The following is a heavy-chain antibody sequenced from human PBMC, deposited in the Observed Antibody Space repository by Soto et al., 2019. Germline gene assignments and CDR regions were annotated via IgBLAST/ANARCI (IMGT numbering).Heavy chain of an antibody. D-gene: IGHD1-26*01. CDR3: ARHSAIVGATTNWFDP. CDR1: GGSISSSSYY. V-gene: IGHV4-39*01. CDR2: IYYSGST. J-gene: IGHJ5*02. Sequence: SETLSLTCTVSGGSISSSSYYWGWIRQPPGKGLEWIGSIYYSGSTYYNPSLKSRVTISVDTSKNQFSLKLSSVTAADTAVYYCARHSAIVGATTNWFDPWGQGTLVTVSS.